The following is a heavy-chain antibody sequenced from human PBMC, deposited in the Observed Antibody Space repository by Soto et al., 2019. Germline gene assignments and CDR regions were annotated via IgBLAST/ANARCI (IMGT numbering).Heavy chain of an antibody. CDR1: GFTFSSYA. Sequence: GGSLRLSCAASGFTFSSYAMSWVRQAPGKGLEWVSAISGSGGSTYYADSVKGRFTISRDNSKNTLYLQMNSLRAEDTAVYYCAAAYCSGGSCLGDYYYYGMDVWGQGTTVTVSS. D-gene: IGHD2-15*01. J-gene: IGHJ6*02. V-gene: IGHV3-23*01. CDR2: ISGSGGST. CDR3: AAAYCSGGSCLGDYYYYGMDV.